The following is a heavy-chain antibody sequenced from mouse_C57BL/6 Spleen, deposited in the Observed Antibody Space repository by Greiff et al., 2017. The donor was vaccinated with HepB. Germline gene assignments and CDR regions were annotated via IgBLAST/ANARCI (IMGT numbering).Heavy chain of an antibody. CDR1: GYTFTSYW. D-gene: IGHD2-3*01. V-gene: IGHV1-64*01. CDR3: SRGIYGGYCGAMDY. J-gene: IGHJ4*01. CDR2: IHPNSGST. Sequence: QVQLQQPGAELVKPGASVKMSCKASGYTFTSYWMHWVKQRPGQGLEWIGMIHPNSGSTNYNEKFKSKATLTVDKSSSTAYMQLSILTSEDSAVYDCSRGIYGGYCGAMDYWGQGTSVTVSS.